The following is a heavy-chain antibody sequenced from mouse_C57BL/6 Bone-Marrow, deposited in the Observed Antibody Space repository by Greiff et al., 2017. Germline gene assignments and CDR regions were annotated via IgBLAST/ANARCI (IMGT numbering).Heavy chain of an antibody. CDR1: GYTFTSYG. D-gene: IGHD2-5*01. Sequence: VHLVESGAELARPGASVKLSCKASGYTFTSYGISWVKQRTGQGLEWIGEIYPRSGNTYYNEKFKGKATLTADKSSSTAYMELRSLTSEDSAVYFCARSNYPYYAMDYGGQGTSVTVSS. CDR3: ARSNYPYYAMDY. J-gene: IGHJ4*01. CDR2: IYPRSGNT. V-gene: IGHV1-81*01.